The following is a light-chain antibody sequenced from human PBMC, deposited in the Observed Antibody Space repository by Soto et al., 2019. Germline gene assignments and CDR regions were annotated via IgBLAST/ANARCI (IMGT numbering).Light chain of an antibody. CDR1: SSDVGAYNY. CDR3: SSYTSISTYV. J-gene: IGLJ1*01. CDR2: EVS. V-gene: IGLV2-14*01. Sequence: QSALTQPASVSGSPGQSITISCTGTSSDVGAYNYVSWYQHHPGKAPRLMTYEVSNRPSGVSDRFSGSKSGNTASLTISGLLAEDEADYYCSSYTSISTYVFGTGTKVTVL.